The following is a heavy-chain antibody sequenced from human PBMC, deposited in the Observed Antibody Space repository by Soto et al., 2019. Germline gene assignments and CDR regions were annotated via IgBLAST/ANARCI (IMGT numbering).Heavy chain of an antibody. Sequence: SVKVSCKASGGTFSSYAISWVRQAPGQGLEWMGGIIPIFGTANYAQKFQGRVTITADKSTSTAYMELSSLRSEDTAVYYCAREAHDSSGYYPLVGMDVWGQGTTVTVYS. CDR1: GGTFSSYA. V-gene: IGHV1-69*06. CDR3: AREAHDSSGYYPLVGMDV. CDR2: IIPIFGTA. J-gene: IGHJ6*02. D-gene: IGHD3-22*01.